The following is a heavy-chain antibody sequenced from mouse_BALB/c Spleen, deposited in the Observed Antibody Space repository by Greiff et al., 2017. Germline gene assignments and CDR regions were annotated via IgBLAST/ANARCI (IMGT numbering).Heavy chain of an antibody. J-gene: IGHJ3*01. CDR1: GYTFSSYW. CDR2: ILPGSGST. CDR3: ARALRRFAY. Sequence: QVQLKQSGAELMKPGASVKISCKATGYTFSSYWIEWVKQRPGHGLEWIGEILPGSGSTNYNEKFKGKATFTADTSSNTAYMQLSSLTSEDSAVYYCARALRRFAYWGQGTLVTVSA. D-gene: IGHD2-12*01. V-gene: IGHV1-9*01.